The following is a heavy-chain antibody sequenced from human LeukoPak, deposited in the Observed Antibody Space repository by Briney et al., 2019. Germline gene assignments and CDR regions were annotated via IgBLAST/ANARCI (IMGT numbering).Heavy chain of an antibody. J-gene: IGHJ4*02. Sequence: GGSPRLSCAASGFPFGSYAMTWVRQAPGKGLESVSVITDGADTYYADSVKGRFTISRDNSKNSLYLQMNSLRSDDTALYYCARESESSGWYDYWGQGTLVTVSS. CDR1: GFPFGSYA. CDR3: ARESESSGWYDY. CDR2: ITDGADT. D-gene: IGHD6-19*01. V-gene: IGHV3-43*02.